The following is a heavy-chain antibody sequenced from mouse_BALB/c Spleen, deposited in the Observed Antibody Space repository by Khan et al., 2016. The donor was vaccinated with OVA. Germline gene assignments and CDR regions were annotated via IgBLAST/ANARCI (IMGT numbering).Heavy chain of an antibody. CDR3: GRYVASRFAY. V-gene: IGHV1-80*01. J-gene: IGHJ3*01. CDR2: IFPGNDDA. Sequence: QVQLKQSGAELVRPGSSVKISCKASGYTFSSSWMNWVKQRPGQGLEWIGQIFPGNDDADYNGKFRGKATLTADKSSRTAYMKLTSLTSEDSAVYCCGRYVASRFAYWGQGTLVTVSA. D-gene: IGHD6-2*01. CDR1: GYTFSSSW.